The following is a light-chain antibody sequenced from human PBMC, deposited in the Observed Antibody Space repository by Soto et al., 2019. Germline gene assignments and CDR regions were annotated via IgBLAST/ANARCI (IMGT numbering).Light chain of an antibody. Sequence: DIQMTQSNSTLSASVGDRFIITCRASQSINSWLAWYQQKPWKAPNLLIYKASTLESGVPSRFSGSGSGTEFTLTISSVQPDDFATYYCQQYKSYPLPFGGGTKVDIK. V-gene: IGKV1-5*03. CDR2: KAS. CDR3: QQYKSYPLP. J-gene: IGKJ4*01. CDR1: QSINSW.